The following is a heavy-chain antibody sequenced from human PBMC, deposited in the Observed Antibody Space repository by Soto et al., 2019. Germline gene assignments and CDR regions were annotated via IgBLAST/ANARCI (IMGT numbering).Heavy chain of an antibody. CDR1: GGSISNYY. V-gene: IGHV4-59*01. CDR3: ARGRHWLAY. CDR2: IYYTGST. D-gene: IGHD6-19*01. Sequence: QVQLQESGPGLVKPSETLSLTCTVSGGSISNYYWSWIRQPPGKGLEWIAYIYYTGSTHSNPSLKRRVTTSVDTSQTTCPLRLSSVTAPDTAMYYCARGRHWLAYWGQGTLVTVSS. J-gene: IGHJ4*02.